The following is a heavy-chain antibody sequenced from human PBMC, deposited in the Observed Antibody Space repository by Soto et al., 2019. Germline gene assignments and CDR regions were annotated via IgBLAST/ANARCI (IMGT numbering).Heavy chain of an antibody. J-gene: IGHJ4*02. CDR3: VKGSHSSGWLLLYYFDY. Sequence: GGSLRLSCAASGFTVSSNYMSWVRQAPGKGLEYVSAISSNGGSTYYADSVKGRFTISRDNSKNTLYLQMSSLRAEDTAVYYCVKGSHSSGWLLLYYFDYWGQGTLVTVSS. V-gene: IGHV3-64D*08. D-gene: IGHD6-19*01. CDR2: ISSNGGST. CDR1: GFTVSSNY.